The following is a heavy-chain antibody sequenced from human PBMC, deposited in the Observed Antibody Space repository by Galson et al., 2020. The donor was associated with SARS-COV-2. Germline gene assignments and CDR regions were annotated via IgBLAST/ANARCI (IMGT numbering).Heavy chain of an antibody. J-gene: IGHJ4*02. Sequence: GESLKISCAASGFTFSDYYISWIRQAPGKGLEWVSYISSSGSTIYYADSVKGRFTISRDNAKNSLYLQMNSLRAEDTAVYYCASARRRSGYCSSTSCYTNVDYWGQGTLVTVSS. CDR3: ASARRRSGYCSSTSCYTNVDY. CDR2: ISSSGSTI. CDR1: GFTFSDYY. D-gene: IGHD2-2*02. V-gene: IGHV3-11*04.